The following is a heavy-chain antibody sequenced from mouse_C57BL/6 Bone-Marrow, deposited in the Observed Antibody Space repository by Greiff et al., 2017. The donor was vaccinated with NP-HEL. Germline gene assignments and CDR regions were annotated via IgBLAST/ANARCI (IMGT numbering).Heavy chain of an antibody. J-gene: IGHJ4*01. Sequence: EVHLVESGPSLVRPSQPLSLTCTVTGFSINSDCYWIWIRQFPGNKLEYIGYTFYSGITYYNPSLESRTYITRDTSKNQFSLKLSSVTTEDTATYYCARDRVYYGSYAMDYWGQGTSVTVSS. CDR2: TFYSGIT. CDR1: GFSINSDCY. CDR3: ARDRVYYGSYAMDY. V-gene: IGHV3-3*01. D-gene: IGHD2-2*01.